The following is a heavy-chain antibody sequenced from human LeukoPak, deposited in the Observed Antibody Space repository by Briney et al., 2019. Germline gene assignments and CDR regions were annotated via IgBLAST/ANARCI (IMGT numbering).Heavy chain of an antibody. CDR3: ARDGYHYDSSGYYYGMDV. Sequence: ASVNVSCKASGYTFTSYGISWVRQAPGQGLEWMGWISAYNGNTNYAQKLQGRVTMTTDTSTSTAYKELRSLRSDDTAVYYCARDGYHYDSSGYYYGMDVWGQGTTVTVSS. V-gene: IGHV1-18*01. CDR1: GYTFTSYG. D-gene: IGHD3-22*01. J-gene: IGHJ6*02. CDR2: ISAYNGNT.